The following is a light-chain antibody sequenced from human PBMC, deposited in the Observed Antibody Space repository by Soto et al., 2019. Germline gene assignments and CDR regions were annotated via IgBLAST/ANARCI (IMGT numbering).Light chain of an antibody. CDR2: KVS. CDR3: MQATHWPIT. J-gene: IGKJ5*01. V-gene: IGKV2-30*01. CDR1: QSLVYSDGIAY. Sequence: DIVMTQTPLSSPVTVGQPASISCRSSQSLVYSDGIAYFSWFQQRPGRSPRRLIYKVSNRDSGVPARFSGSGSGTDFALKISRVEADDVGVYYCMQATHWPITFGQGTRLEIK.